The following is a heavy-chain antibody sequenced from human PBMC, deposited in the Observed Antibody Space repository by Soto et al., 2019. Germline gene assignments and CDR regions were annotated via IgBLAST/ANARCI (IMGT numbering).Heavy chain of an antibody. CDR1: GYTFTSYA. V-gene: IGHV1-3*01. Sequence: VASVKVSCKASGYTFTSYAMHWVRQAPGQRLEWMGWINAGNGNTKYSQKFQGRVTITRDTSASTAYMELSSLRSEDTAVYYCARDLGGDWPIPSDYWGQGTLVTVSS. CDR2: INAGNGNT. J-gene: IGHJ4*02. CDR3: ARDLGGDWPIPSDY. D-gene: IGHD2-21*02.